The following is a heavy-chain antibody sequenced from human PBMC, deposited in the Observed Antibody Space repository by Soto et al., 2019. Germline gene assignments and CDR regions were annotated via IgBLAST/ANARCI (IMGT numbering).Heavy chain of an antibody. J-gene: IGHJ5*02. Sequence: GASVKVSCKASGYTFTSYAMNWVRRAPGQGLEWMGWINTNTGNPTYAQGFTGRFVFSLDTSVSTAYLQICSLKAEDTAVYYCAREGDYYDSSGYYSGFDPWGQGTLVTVSS. V-gene: IGHV7-4-1*01. CDR1: GYTFTSYA. D-gene: IGHD3-22*01. CDR3: AREGDYYDSSGYYSGFDP. CDR2: INTNTGNP.